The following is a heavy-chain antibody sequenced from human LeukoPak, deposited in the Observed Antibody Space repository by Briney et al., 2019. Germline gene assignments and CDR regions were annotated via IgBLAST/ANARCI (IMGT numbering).Heavy chain of an antibody. CDR3: ARDRTMARGVHIFDY. J-gene: IGHJ4*02. D-gene: IGHD3-10*01. CDR1: GFTFSSYA. Sequence: GGSLRLSCAASGFTFSSYAMHWVRQAPGKGLKWVAVISYDGSNKYYADSVKGRFTISRDNSKNTLYLQMNSLRAEDTAVYYCARDRTMARGVHIFDYWGREPWSPSPQ. V-gene: IGHV3-30*01. CDR2: ISYDGSNK.